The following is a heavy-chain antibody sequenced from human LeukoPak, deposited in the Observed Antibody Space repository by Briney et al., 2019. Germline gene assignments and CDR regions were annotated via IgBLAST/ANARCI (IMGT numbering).Heavy chain of an antibody. V-gene: IGHV3-9*01. Sequence: GRSLRLSCAASGFTFDDYAMHWVRQAPGKGLEWVSGISWNSGSIGYADSVKGRFTISRDNAKNSLYLQMNSLRAEDTAVYYCARLEYSSSSSYYYYMDVWGKGTTVTVSS. CDR1: GFTFDDYA. D-gene: IGHD6-6*01. CDR2: ISWNSGSI. J-gene: IGHJ6*03. CDR3: ARLEYSSSSSYYYYMDV.